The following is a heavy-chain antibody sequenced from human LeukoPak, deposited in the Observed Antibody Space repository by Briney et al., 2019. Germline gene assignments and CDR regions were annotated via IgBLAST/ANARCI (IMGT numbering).Heavy chain of an antibody. CDR2: MNPNSGNT. Sequence: GASVKVSCKASGYTFTSYDINWVRQATGQGLEWRGWMNPNSGNTGYAQKFQGRVTMTRNTSISTAYMELSSLRSEDTAVYYCARAYDFWSTYYGMDVWGQGTTVTVSS. D-gene: IGHD3-3*01. CDR3: ARAYDFWSTYYGMDV. V-gene: IGHV1-8*01. J-gene: IGHJ6*02. CDR1: GYTFTSYD.